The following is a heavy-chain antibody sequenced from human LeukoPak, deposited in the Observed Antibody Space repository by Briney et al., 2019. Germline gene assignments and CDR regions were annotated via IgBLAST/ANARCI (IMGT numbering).Heavy chain of an antibody. Sequence: PGRSLRLSCAASGFTFSSYGTHWVRQAPGKGLEWVAVIWYDGSNKYYADSVKGRFTISRDNSKNTLYLQMNSLRAEDTAVYYCARDRTATREGFDYWGQGTLVTVSS. D-gene: IGHD2-15*01. CDR3: ARDRTATREGFDY. CDR2: IWYDGSNK. CDR1: GFTFSSYG. J-gene: IGHJ4*02. V-gene: IGHV3-33*01.